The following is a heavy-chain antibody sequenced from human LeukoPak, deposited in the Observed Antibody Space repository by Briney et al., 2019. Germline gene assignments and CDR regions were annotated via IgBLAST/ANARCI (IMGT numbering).Heavy chain of an antibody. J-gene: IGHJ4*02. CDR3: ARVPLTSYYDFWSGYLGDYYFDY. D-gene: IGHD3-3*01. Sequence: LXXIGYXXXXXXXXYNPSLKSRVTISVDTSKNQFSLKLSSVTAADTAVYYCARVPLTSYYDFWSGYLGDYYFDYWGQGTLVTVSS. V-gene: IGHV4-31*02. CDR2: XXXXXXX.